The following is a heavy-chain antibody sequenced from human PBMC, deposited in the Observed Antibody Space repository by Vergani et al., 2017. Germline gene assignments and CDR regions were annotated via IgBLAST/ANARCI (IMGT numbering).Heavy chain of an antibody. Sequence: QVQLVQSGAEVKQPGSSVKVSCKASGGTFSSYAISWVRQAPGQGLEWMGGIIPIVGTANYAQKFKGRVTFTADESKSTAYMELSSLRSEDTAVYYCATTYYYDSSGSNYFDYWGQGTLVTVSS. V-gene: IGHV1-69*01. CDR2: IIPIVGTA. D-gene: IGHD3-22*01. J-gene: IGHJ4*02. CDR3: ATTYYYDSSGSNYFDY. CDR1: GGTFSSYA.